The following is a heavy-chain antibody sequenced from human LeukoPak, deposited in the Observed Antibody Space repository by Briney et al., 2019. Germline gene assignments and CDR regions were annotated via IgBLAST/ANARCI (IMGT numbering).Heavy chain of an antibody. CDR2: IRYDGSEK. J-gene: IGHJ4*02. Sequence: GGSLRLSCAASGFTFSDYGMHWVRQAPGKGLEWVAFIRYDGSEKYYADSVKGRFTISRDNSKNTLYLQMNSLRAEDTAVYYCAKEKGSPEVVDYWGQGTLVTVSS. D-gene: IGHD1-26*01. CDR3: AKEKGSPEVVDY. V-gene: IGHV3-30*02. CDR1: GFTFSDYG.